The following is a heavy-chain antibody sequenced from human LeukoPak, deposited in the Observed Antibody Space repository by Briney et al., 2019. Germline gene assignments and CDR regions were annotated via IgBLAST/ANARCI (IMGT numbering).Heavy chain of an antibody. CDR1: GGSISSSSYY. V-gene: IGHV4-39*01. CDR2: IYYSGST. J-gene: IGHJ4*02. Sequence: NASETLSLTCTVSGGSISSSSYYWGWIRQPPGKGLEWIGSIYYSGSTYYNPSLKSRVTISVDTSKNQFSLKLNSVTAADTAVYYCARHRSKWLQSSFDYWGQGTLVTVSS. CDR3: ARHRSKWLQSSFDY. D-gene: IGHD5-24*01.